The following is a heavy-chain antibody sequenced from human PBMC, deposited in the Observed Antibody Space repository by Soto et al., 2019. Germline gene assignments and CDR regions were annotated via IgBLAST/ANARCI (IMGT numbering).Heavy chain of an antibody. D-gene: IGHD2-21*01. CDR1: GGSISSSSYY. Sequence: SETLSLTCAVFGGSISSSSYYWGWIRQPPGKGLEWIGDIYHSGSTYYNPSLKSRLTISVDTSNNQFSLKLSSVTDAEAAVYYCARRSGGGDFDYWGQGTLVTVSS. J-gene: IGHJ4*02. CDR2: IYHSGST. CDR3: ARRSGGGDFDY. V-gene: IGHV4-39*01.